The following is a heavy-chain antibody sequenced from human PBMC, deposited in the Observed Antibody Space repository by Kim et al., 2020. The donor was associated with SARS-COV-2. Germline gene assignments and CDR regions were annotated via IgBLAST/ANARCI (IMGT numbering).Heavy chain of an antibody. CDR2: INSDGSTT. J-gene: IGHJ4*02. V-gene: IGHV3-74*01. Sequence: GGSLRLSCAASGFTLSSYWMHWVRQAPGKGLVWVSRINSDGSTTNYADSVKGRFTISRDNAKNTLYLQMNSLRAEDTAVYYCARRGYYGSVYYFDYWGQGTLVTVS. D-gene: IGHD3-10*01. CDR1: GFTLSSYW. CDR3: ARRGYYGSVYYFDY.